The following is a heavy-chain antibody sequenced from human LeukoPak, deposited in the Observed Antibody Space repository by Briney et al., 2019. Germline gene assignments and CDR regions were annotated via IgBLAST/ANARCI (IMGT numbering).Heavy chain of an antibody. D-gene: IGHD6-13*01. V-gene: IGHV3-53*01. CDR2: LYSGGNT. J-gene: IGHJ4*02. CDR1: GFTVSSNY. Sequence: GGSLRLSYVVSGFTVSSNYMSWVRQAPGKGLEWVSVLYSGGNTYHADSVEGRFTISRDNSKNTLYLQMNSLRAEDTAVYYCAREGASSSFGYWGQGTLVTVSS. CDR3: AREGASSSFGY.